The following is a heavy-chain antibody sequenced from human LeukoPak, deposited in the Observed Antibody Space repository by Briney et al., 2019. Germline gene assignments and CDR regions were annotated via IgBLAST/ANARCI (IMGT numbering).Heavy chain of an antibody. J-gene: IGHJ5*02. V-gene: IGHV1-46*01. CDR1: GYTFTSYG. CDR3: ASGGRVVPAAIPWFDP. D-gene: IGHD2-2*01. CDR2: INPSGGST. Sequence: GASVKVSCKASGYTFTSYGISWVRQAPGQGLEWMGIINPSGGSTSYAQKFQGRVTMTRDTSTSTVYMELSSLRSEDTAVYYCASGGRVVPAAIPWFDPWGQGTLVTVSS.